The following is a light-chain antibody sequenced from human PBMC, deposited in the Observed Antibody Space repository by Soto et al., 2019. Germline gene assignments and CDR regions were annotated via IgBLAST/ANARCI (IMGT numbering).Light chain of an antibody. J-gene: IGKJ5*01. Sequence: EIVLTQSPATLSLSPGERATLSCRASQSVSSYLTWYQQKPGQAPRLLIYGASTRATSIPARFSGSGSGTDFTLTISSLQPEDFAVYYCQQDYNTITFGQGTRLEIK. CDR2: GAS. CDR1: QSVSSY. V-gene: IGKV3D-7*01. CDR3: QQDYNTIT.